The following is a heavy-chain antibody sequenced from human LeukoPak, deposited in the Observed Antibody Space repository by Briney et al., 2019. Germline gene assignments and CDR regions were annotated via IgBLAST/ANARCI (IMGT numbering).Heavy chain of an antibody. CDR2: VYRSGSA. Sequence: SETLSLTCTVSSFSINNGYLWAWIRQPLGKGLEWIGSVYRSGSAYYNPSLNSRVTISVDTSKNQFSLKFSSVTAADTAVYYCVRNPHAETTFGVMMYYFDYWGQGTLVTVSS. CDR3: VRNPHAETTFGVMMYYFDY. J-gene: IGHJ4*02. D-gene: IGHD3-3*01. V-gene: IGHV4-38-2*02. CDR1: SFSINNGYL.